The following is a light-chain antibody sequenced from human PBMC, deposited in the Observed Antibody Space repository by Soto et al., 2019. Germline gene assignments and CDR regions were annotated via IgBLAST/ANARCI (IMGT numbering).Light chain of an antibody. CDR3: AAWDDSLNGVV. J-gene: IGLJ2*01. CDR2: SNT. CDR1: SSNIGSHT. Sequence: QSVLTQPPSASGTPGQTIAISCSGGSSNIGSHTVNWYQQLPGTAPRLLIYSNTQRPSGVPDRFSSSKSVASASLAISGLQSEYEGDYYCAAWDDSLNGVVFGGGTTLTVL. V-gene: IGLV1-44*01.